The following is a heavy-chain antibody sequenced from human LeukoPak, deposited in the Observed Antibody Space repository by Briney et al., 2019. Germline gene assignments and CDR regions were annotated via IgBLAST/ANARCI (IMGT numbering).Heavy chain of an antibody. CDR1: GFTFSSYS. CDR3: ARVTAYYYDSSGYFDQ. CDR2: ISSSSSYI. Sequence: PGGSLRLSCAASGFTFSSYSMNWVRQAPGKGLEWVSSISSSSSYIYYADSVKGRFTISRDNANNSLYLQMNSLRAEDTAVYYCARVTAYYYDSSGYFDQWGQGTLVTVSS. D-gene: IGHD3-22*01. V-gene: IGHV3-21*01. J-gene: IGHJ4*02.